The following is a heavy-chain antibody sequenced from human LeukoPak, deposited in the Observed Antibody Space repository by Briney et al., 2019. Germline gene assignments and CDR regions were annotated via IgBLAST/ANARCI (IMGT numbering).Heavy chain of an antibody. Sequence: GRSLRLSCAASGCTFSSYAIHWVRQAPGKGLDWVAVISYDGSSKYYTDSVKGRFTISRDNYKNTLYLQMNSLRAEDTAVYYCARDPSGRYWFDYWGQGDLVPVSS. CDR2: ISYDGSSK. D-gene: IGHD1-26*01. CDR1: GCTFSSYA. CDR3: ARDPSGRYWFDY. V-gene: IGHV3-30*04. J-gene: IGHJ4*02.